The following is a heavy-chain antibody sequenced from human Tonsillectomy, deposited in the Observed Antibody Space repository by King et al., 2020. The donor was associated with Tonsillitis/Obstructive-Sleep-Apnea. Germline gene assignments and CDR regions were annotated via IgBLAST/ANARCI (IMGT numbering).Heavy chain of an antibody. CDR3: ATQQWLQFGGFTFDF. CDR1: GSTLTDLS. V-gene: IGHV1-24*01. J-gene: IGHJ4*02. Sequence: VQLVQSGAEVKKPGASVKVSCKVSGSTLTDLSIHWVRQAPGKGLEWMGGFGPDDGETIYAQKFQGRVTMTEDTSSDTAYMELSSLRSEDSAVYYCATQQWLQFGGFTFDFWSQGTLVTVSS. CDR2: FGPDDGET. D-gene: IGHD3-16*01.